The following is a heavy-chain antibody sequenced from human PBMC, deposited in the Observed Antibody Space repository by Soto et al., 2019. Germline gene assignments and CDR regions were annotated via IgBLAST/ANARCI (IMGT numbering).Heavy chain of an antibody. V-gene: IGHV1-69*13. J-gene: IGHJ5*02. CDR1: GDTFNSYE. Sequence: SVKVSCKASGDTFNSYEISWVRQAPGQGLEWMGGIIPIFGTTNYAQKFQGKVTITADASTSTAYLYLTSLRSEDTAVYYCAKEKVSGKRRFGPWGQGTLVTVSS. CDR2: IIPIFGTT. D-gene: IGHD6-19*01. CDR3: AKEKVSGKRRFGP.